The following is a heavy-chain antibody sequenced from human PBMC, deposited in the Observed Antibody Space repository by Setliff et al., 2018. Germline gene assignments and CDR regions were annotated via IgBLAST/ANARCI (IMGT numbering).Heavy chain of an antibody. Sequence: PSETLSLTCAVYGGSFSTYYWIWIRQPPGKGLVWIGEINHSGSTNYNPSLKSRVTISVDTSENQFSLRLNSVTAADTAVYYCARLWISYESNTYFYPKYFDFWGQGTLVTAPQ. CDR3: ARLWISYESNTYFYPKYFDF. J-gene: IGHJ4*02. CDR2: INHSGST. D-gene: IGHD3-22*01. V-gene: IGHV4-34*01. CDR1: GGSFSTYY.